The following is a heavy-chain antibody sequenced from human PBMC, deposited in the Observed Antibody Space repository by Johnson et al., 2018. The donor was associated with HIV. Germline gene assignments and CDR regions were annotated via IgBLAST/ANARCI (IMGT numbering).Heavy chain of an antibody. CDR2: IKQDGSEK. J-gene: IGHJ3*02. V-gene: IGHV3-7*03. CDR3: ARDTSWEGRAFDI. Sequence: VQLVESGGGLVQPGRSLRLSCAASGFTFSNAWMSWVRQAPGKGLEWVANIKQDGSEKYYVDSVKGRFSISRDNAKNSLDLQMNSLRAEDTAVYYCARDTSWEGRAFDIWGQGTMVTVSS. CDR1: GFTFSNAW. D-gene: IGHD1-26*01.